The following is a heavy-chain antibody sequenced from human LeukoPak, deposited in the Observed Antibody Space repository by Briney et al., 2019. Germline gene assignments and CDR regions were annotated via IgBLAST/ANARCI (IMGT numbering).Heavy chain of an antibody. CDR1: GFMFSDYF. CDR3: ARDGTYSSSSLVY. Sequence: GGSLRLSCAASGFMFSDYFMSWIRQAPGKELEWISYISSNSKYTKYADSVKGRFTISRDNSKNTLYLQMNSLRAEDTAVYYCARDGTYSSSSLVYWGQGTLVTVSS. J-gene: IGHJ4*02. D-gene: IGHD6-6*01. CDR2: ISSNSKYT. V-gene: IGHV3-11*06.